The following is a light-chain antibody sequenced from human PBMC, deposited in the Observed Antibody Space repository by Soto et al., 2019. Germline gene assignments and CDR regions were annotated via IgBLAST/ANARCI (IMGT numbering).Light chain of an antibody. CDR3: QQTYSTPLT. CDR2: AAS. V-gene: IGKV1-39*01. CDR1: QSISSY. J-gene: IGKJ4*01. Sequence: DIRVTRWPASLSPVVGDIVTITCRASQSISSYLNWYQQKPGKAPKLLIYAASGLQSGVPSRFSGSGSGTDFTLTISSLQPQDFVTYYCQQTYSTPLTFGGGTKVDIK.